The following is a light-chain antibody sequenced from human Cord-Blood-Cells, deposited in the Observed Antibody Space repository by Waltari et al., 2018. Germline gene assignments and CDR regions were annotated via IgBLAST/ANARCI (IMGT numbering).Light chain of an antibody. Sequence: IVMTQSPHSLPVPLGERDTINCTSLQSFLYSSNNRKYLAWYQQKPGQPPKMLSYWASTREAGVPDRFSGSGSGTEFTLTISSLQAEDVAIYYCQQYYSTPRTFGQGTKVEIK. CDR1: QSFLYSSNNRKY. V-gene: IGKV4-1*01. CDR3: QQYYSTPRT. J-gene: IGKJ1*01. CDR2: WAS.